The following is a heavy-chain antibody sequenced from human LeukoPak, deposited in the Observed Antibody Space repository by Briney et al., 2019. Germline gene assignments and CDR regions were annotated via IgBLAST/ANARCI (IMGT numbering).Heavy chain of an antibody. D-gene: IGHD6-13*01. Sequence: ASVKVSCKASGYTFTAHYIHWVRQAPGQGLEWMGWINPNSGGTNYAQKFQGRVTMTTDTSISTAYMEVSRLRSDDTAVYYCARVRIGQQLDKYYYYAMDVWGQGTTVTVSS. J-gene: IGHJ6*02. CDR1: GYTFTAHY. CDR3: ARVRIGQQLDKYYYYAMDV. V-gene: IGHV1-2*02. CDR2: INPNSGGT.